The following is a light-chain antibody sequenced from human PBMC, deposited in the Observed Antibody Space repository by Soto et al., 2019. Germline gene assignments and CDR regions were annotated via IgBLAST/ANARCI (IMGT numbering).Light chain of an antibody. J-gene: IGLJ2*01. CDR3: SSKTSSNTLV. V-gene: IGLV2-18*02. Sequence: QSALTQPPSVSGSPGQSVTISCTGTSSDVGSYNRVSWYQQPPGTAPKLMIYEVSNRPSGVPDRFSGSKSGNTASLTISGLQAEDEADYYCSSKTSSNTLVFGGGTQLTVI. CDR1: SSDVGSYNR. CDR2: EVS.